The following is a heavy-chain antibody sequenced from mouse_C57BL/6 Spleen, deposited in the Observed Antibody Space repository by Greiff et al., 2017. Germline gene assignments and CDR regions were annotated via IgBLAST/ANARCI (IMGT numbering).Heavy chain of an antibody. CDR2: ISDGGSYT. V-gene: IGHV5-4*01. D-gene: IGHD3-2*02. CDR3: ARDDGDSSGYFDY. J-gene: IGHJ2*01. Sequence: EVKLVESGGGLVKPGGSLKLSCAASGFTFSSYAMSWVRQTPEKRLEWVATISDGGSYTYYPDNVKGRFTISRDNAKNNLYLQMSHLKSEDTAMXYCARDDGDSSGYFDYWGQGTTLTVSS. CDR1: GFTFSSYA.